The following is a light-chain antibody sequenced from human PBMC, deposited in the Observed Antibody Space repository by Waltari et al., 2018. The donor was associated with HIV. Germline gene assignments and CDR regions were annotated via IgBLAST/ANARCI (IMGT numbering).Light chain of an antibody. Sequence: SYILTQPPSVSVAPGQTARITCGGNNIGDKSVHWYQQKPGPAPVLVVYDGRDRPSGIPERFSGSNSGNTATLTISRVEAGDEADYYCQVWDSSSDRNYVFGTGTKVTVL. CDR2: DGR. CDR3: QVWDSSSDRNYV. J-gene: IGLJ1*01. CDR1: NIGDKS. V-gene: IGLV3-21*02.